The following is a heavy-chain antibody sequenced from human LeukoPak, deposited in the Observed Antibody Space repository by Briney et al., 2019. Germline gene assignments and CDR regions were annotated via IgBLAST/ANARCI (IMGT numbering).Heavy chain of an antibody. J-gene: IGHJ5*02. Sequence: PSETLSLTCTVSGGSISSGDYYWSWIRQPPGKGLEWIGYIYYSGSTYYNPSLKSRVTISVDTSNNQFSLKLSSVTAADTAVYYCARDLGNCGGDCYSGGFDPWGQGTLVTVSS. CDR3: ARDLGNCGGDCYSGGFDP. V-gene: IGHV4-30-4*01. D-gene: IGHD2-21*02. CDR1: GGSISSGDYY. CDR2: IYYSGST.